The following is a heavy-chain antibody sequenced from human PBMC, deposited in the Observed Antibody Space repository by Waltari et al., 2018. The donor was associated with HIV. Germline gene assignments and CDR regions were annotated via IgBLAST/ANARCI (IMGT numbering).Heavy chain of an antibody. J-gene: IGHJ6*02. CDR2: ISGSGGRT. Sequence: EVQLLESGGGLVQPGGSLRLSCAASGFTFSSYAMSWVRQAPGKGLECVSAISGSGGRTYYADSVKGRFTISRDNSKNTLYLQMNSLRAEDTAVYFCARVSRGFGVVSYYYYDMDVWGQGTTVTLSS. V-gene: IGHV3-23*01. CDR3: ARVSRGFGVVSYYYYDMDV. D-gene: IGHD3-3*01. CDR1: GFTFSSYA.